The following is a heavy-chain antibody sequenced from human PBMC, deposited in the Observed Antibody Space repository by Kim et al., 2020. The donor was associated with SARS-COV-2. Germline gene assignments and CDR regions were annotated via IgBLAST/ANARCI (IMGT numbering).Heavy chain of an antibody. V-gene: IGHV3-33*01. D-gene: IGHD2-15*01. CDR1: GFTFRNYA. CDR3: ARDFGTYCSGGSCYWGYFDY. Sequence: GGSLRLSCAVSGFTFRNYAMHWVRQAPGKGLEWVAVIWYDGSNKYYADSVKGRFTISRDNSKNTLYLQMNSLRAEDTAVYYCARDFGTYCSGGSCYWGYFDYWGQGTLVIVSS. CDR2: IWYDGSNK. J-gene: IGHJ4*02.